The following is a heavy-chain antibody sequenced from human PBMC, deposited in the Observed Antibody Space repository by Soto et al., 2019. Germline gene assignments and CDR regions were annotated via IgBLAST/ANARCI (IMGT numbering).Heavy chain of an antibody. V-gene: IGHV1-69*13. CDR3: ANSGIAAAGLLTYYYGMDV. Sequence: PSVKVSCKASGGTFSSSAISWVRQAPGQGLEWMGGIIPIFGTANYAQKFQGRVTITADESTSTAYMELSSLRSEDTAVYYCANSGIAAAGLLTYYYGMDVWGQGTTVTVSS. D-gene: IGHD6-13*01. J-gene: IGHJ6*02. CDR1: GGTFSSSA. CDR2: IIPIFGTA.